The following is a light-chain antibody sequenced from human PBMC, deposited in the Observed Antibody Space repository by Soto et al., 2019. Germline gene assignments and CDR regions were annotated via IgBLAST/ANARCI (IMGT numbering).Light chain of an antibody. CDR2: YDT. J-gene: IGLJ2*01. Sequence: SSELTQPPSLSVAPGTTAMITCGGDNIGIKSVHWYQQKPGQAPVVVISYDTDRPSGIPERFSGSNSGNTASLTISRVEAGDEAEYFCQVWDPSSDVIFGGGTKLTVL. V-gene: IGLV3-21*04. CDR3: QVWDPSSDVI. CDR1: NIGIKS.